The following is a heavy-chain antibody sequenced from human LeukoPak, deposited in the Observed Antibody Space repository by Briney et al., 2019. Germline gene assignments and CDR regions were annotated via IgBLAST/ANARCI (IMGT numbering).Heavy chain of an antibody. J-gene: IGHJ4*02. V-gene: IGHV3-74*01. CDR2: INPDGSNT. CDR3: AKDLHYGSADY. CDR1: GFTFSNYW. D-gene: IGHD3-10*01. Sequence: GGSLRLSCAASGFTFSNYWMHWVRQAPGKGLVWVSYINPDGSNTNYADSVKGRFTISRDNAKNALYLQMNSLRAEDTAVYYCAKDLHYGSADYWGQGTLVTVSS.